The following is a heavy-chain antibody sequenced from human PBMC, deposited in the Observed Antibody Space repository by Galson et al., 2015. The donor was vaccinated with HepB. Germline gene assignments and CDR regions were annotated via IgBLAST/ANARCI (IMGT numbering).Heavy chain of an antibody. D-gene: IGHD3-16*01. CDR1: GYSFTSYW. J-gene: IGHJ6*04. V-gene: IGHV5-10-1*01. CDR3: ARHGHDDVRADV. Sequence: QSGAEVKKPGESLRISCKGSGYSFTSYWISWVRQMPGRGLEWMGRIDPSDSYTNYSPSFQGHVTISADKSISTAYLQWSSLKASDTAMYYCARHGHDDVRADVWGKGTTVTVSS. CDR2: IDPSDSYT.